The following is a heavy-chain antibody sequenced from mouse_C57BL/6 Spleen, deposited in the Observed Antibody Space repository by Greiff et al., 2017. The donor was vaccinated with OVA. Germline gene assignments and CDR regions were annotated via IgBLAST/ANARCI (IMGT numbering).Heavy chain of an antibody. D-gene: IGHD2-5*01. V-gene: IGHV1-59*01. CDR1: GYTFTSYW. CDR3: ACYYSNYEAMDY. Sequence: VQLQQSGAELVRPGTSVKLSCKASGYTFTSYWMHWVKQRPGQGLEWIGVIDPSDSYTNYNQKFKGKATLTVDTSSSTAYMQLSSLTSEDSAVYYCACYYSNYEAMDYWGQGTSVTVSS. J-gene: IGHJ4*01. CDR2: IDPSDSYT.